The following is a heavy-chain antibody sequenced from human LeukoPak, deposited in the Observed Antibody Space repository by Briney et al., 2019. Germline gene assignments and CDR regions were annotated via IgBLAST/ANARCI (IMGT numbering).Heavy chain of an antibody. D-gene: IGHD6-13*01. CDR2: ISSSSSTI. J-gene: IGHJ5*02. Sequence: GGSLRLSCAASGFTFSSYSTNWVRQAPGKGLEWVSYISSSSSTIYYADSVKGRFIISRDNAKNSLYLQMNSLRAEDTAVYYCARGIAAADPWGQGTLVTVSS. CDR3: ARGIAAADP. CDR1: GFTFSSYS. V-gene: IGHV3-48*04.